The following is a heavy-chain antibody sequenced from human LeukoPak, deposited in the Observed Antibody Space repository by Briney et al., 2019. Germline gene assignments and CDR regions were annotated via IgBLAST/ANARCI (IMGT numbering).Heavy chain of an antibody. D-gene: IGHD5-18*01. CDR1: GYTFTSCY. CDR3: ARVQGYTAMVYYFDY. J-gene: IGHJ4*02. V-gene: IGHV1-46*01. CDR2: INPSGGST. Sequence: ASVKVSCKASGYTFTSCYMHWVRQAPGQGLEWMGIINPSGGSTSYAQKFQGRVTMTRDTSTSTVYMELSSLRSEDTAVYYCARVQGYTAMVYYFDYWGQGTLVTVSS.